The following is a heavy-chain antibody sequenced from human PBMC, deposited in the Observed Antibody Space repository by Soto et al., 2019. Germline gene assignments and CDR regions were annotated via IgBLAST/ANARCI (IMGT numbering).Heavy chain of an antibody. CDR3: ARLKRITIFGVVIYNWFDP. V-gene: IGHV4-39*01. CDR2: IYYSGST. D-gene: IGHD3-3*01. J-gene: IGHJ5*02. Sequence: PSETLSLTCTVSGGSISSSSYYWGWIRQPPGKGLEWIGSIYYSGSTYYNPSPKSRVTISVDTSKNQFSLKLSSVTAADTAVYYCARLKRITIFGVVIYNWFDPWGQGTLVTVSS. CDR1: GGSISSSSYY.